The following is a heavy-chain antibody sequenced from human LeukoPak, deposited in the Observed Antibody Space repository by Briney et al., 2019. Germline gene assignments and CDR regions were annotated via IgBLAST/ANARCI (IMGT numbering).Heavy chain of an antibody. CDR2: IYYSGST. CDR1: GGSISSGDYY. D-gene: IGHD3-16*01. V-gene: IGHV4-30-4*08. J-gene: IGHJ4*02. Sequence: PSQTLSLTCTVSGGSISSGDYYWSWIRQPPGKGLEWIGYIYYSGSTYYNPSLKSRVTISVDTSKNQFSLKLSSVTAADTAVYYCARDNGGVIWYFDYWGQGTLVTVSS. CDR3: ARDNGGVIWYFDY.